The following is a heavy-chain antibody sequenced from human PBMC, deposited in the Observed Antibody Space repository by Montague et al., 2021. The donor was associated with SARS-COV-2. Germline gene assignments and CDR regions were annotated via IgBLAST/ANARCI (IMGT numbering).Heavy chain of an antibody. D-gene: IGHD3-16*02. J-gene: IGHJ4*02. CDR3: ARDNYDYVWGSYRYIY. Sequence: SMRLSCSASGFTFSSYAMHWVRQAPGKGLEWVAVISYDGSNKYYXDSVKGRFTISRDNSKNTLYLQTNSLRPEDTAVYYCARDNYDYVWGSYRYIYWGQGTLVTVSS. CDR1: GFTFSSYA. V-gene: IGHV3-30*04. CDR2: ISYDGSNK.